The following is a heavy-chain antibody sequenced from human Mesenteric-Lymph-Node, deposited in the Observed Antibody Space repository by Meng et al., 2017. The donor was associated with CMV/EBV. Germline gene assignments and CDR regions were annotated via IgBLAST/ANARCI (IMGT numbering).Heavy chain of an antibody. D-gene: IGHD3-10*01. J-gene: IGHJ4*02. Sequence: TFTRYAMHWVRQAPGQRLEWMGWINAGNGNTKYSQKFQGRVTITRDTSASTAYMELSSLRSEDTAVYYCARGDYYGSGSYYNVGYFDYWGQGTLVTVSS. CDR2: INAGNGNT. CDR1: TFTRYA. CDR3: ARGDYYGSGSYYNVGYFDY. V-gene: IGHV1-3*01.